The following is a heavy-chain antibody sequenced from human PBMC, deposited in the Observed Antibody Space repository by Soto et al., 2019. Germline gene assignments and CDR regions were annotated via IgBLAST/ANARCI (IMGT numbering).Heavy chain of an antibody. Sequence: GSGPTLVNPTQTLTLTCTFSWFSLTGSGVGVGWIRQPPGKALEWLALIYWDDDKRYSPSLKSRLTITKDTSKNQVALTVTNMDPVDTATYYCARFLWSDTSLYYFDYWGQGTLVTVSS. CDR2: IYWDDDK. CDR3: ARFLWSDTSLYYFDY. D-gene: IGHD3-3*01. J-gene: IGHJ4*02. V-gene: IGHV2-5*02. CDR1: WFSLTGSGVG.